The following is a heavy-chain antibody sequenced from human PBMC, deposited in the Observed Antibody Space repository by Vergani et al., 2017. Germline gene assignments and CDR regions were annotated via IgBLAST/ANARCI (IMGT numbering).Heavy chain of an antibody. D-gene: IGHD3-10*02. V-gene: IGHV4-31*03. Sequence: VQLQESGRGLVKPAQTLSLTCTVSGGSISSGGYYWSWFRQHPGKGLEWIGYIYYSGCTYYNPSLKSRVTISVDTSKNQFSLKLSSVTAADTTVYYCARASVHYYYCMHVWGKSTTVTVSS. CDR2: IYYSGCT. CDR1: GGSISSGGYY. CDR3: ARASVHYYYCMHV. J-gene: IGHJ6*03.